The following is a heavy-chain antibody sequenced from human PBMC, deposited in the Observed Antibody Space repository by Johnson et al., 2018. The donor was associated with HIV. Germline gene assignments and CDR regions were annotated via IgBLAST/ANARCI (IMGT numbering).Heavy chain of an antibody. CDR1: GFNFSDYS. CDR3: VRGRIGMTVEDLRWGGFDI. CDR2: ISYDETDK. V-gene: IGHV3-30*04. Sequence: QVQLVESGGGVVQPGRSLRLSCAVSGFNFSDYSMHWVRQAPGKGLEWVAVISYDETDKNYADSVKGPCIISRDNSNHTLYLEMKSLRMEDTAVYYVVRGRIGMTVEDLRWGGFDIWGQGTMVTVSS. D-gene: IGHD3-22*01. J-gene: IGHJ3*02.